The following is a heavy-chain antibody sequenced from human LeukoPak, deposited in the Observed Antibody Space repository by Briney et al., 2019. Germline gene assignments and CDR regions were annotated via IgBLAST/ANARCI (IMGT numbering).Heavy chain of an antibody. V-gene: IGHV4-34*01. CDR3: ASSTRYSLNWFDP. D-gene: IGHD6-13*01. CDR1: GGSLSGYY. Sequence: SETLSLTCAVYGGSLSGYYWSWIRQPPGKGLEWIGEINHSGSTNYNPSLKSRVTISVDTSKNQFSLKLSSVTAADTAVYYCASSTRYSLNWFDPWGQGTLVTVSS. CDR2: INHSGST. J-gene: IGHJ5*02.